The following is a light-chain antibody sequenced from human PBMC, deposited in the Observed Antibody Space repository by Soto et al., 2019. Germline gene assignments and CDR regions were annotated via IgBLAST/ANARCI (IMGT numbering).Light chain of an antibody. CDR2: AAS. CDR1: QGISSY. V-gene: IGKV1-9*01. CDR3: QQLNSYPPFT. J-gene: IGKJ3*01. Sequence: IKLTQSPSSLSASVGDRVTLTCRASQGISSYLAWYQQKPGKAPKLLIYAASTLQSGVPSRFSGSGSGTDFTLTISSLQPEDFATYYCQQLNSYPPFTFGPGTKVDIK.